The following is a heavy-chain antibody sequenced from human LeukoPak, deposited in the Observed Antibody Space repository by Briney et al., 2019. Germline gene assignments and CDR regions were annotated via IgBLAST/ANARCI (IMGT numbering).Heavy chain of an antibody. CDR3: AGEEIAARGSDY. Sequence: SETLSLTCTVSGGSLSSYYWSWIRHPTGKGLEWIWRIYTSGNTNYNPSLKSRVTMSVDTSKNQFSLKLSSVSAADTAVYYCAGEEIAARGSDYWGQGTLVTVSS. CDR2: IYTSGNT. V-gene: IGHV4-4*07. J-gene: IGHJ4*02. D-gene: IGHD6-6*01. CDR1: GGSLSSYY.